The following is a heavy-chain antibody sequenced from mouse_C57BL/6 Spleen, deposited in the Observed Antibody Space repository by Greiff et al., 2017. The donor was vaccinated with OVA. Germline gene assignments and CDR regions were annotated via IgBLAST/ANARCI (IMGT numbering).Heavy chain of an antibody. D-gene: IGHD2-4*01. V-gene: IGHV2-3*01. Sequence: VMLVESGPGLVAPSQSLSITCTVSGFSLTSYGVSWVRQPPGTGLEWLGVIWGDGSTNYHSALISTLSISKDNSKRHVFVELNRLQTDDTDTYYGAKPYDYDLAWFAYWGQGTLVTVSA. CDR3: AKPYDYDLAWFAY. J-gene: IGHJ3*01. CDR2: IWGDGST. CDR1: GFSLTSYG.